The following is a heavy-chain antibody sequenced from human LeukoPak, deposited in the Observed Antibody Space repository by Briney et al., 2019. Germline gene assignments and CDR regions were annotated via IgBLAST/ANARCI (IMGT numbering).Heavy chain of an antibody. D-gene: IGHD6-13*01. J-gene: IGHJ6*02. CDR3: ARGGIAAALGGMDV. CDR2: INHSGST. Sequence: PSETLSLTCAVYGGSFSGYYWSWIRQPPGKGLEWIGEINHSGSTNYNPSLKSRVTISVDTSKNQFSLKLSSVTAADTAVYYCARGGIAAALGGMDVWGQGTTVTVSS. V-gene: IGHV4-34*01. CDR1: GGSFSGYY.